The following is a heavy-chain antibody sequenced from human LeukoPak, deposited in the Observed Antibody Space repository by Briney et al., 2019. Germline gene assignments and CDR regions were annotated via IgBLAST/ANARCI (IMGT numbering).Heavy chain of an antibody. D-gene: IGHD4-17*01. V-gene: IGHV4-30-2*01. CDR1: GGSISSGGYS. CDR3: AGDYGDSYYFDY. Sequence: SQTLSLTCAVSGGSISSGGYSWSWIRQPPGKGLEWIGEINHSGSTNYNPSLKSRVTISVDTSKNQFSLKLSSVTAADTAVYYCAGDYGDSYYFDYWGQGTLVTVSS. J-gene: IGHJ4*02. CDR2: INHSGST.